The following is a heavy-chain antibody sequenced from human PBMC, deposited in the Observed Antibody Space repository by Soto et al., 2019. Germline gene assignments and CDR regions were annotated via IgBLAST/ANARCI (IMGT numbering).Heavy chain of an antibody. V-gene: IGHV3-23*01. CDR2: AGPSGAST. CDR3: ARTYYYDSTGYYRTFDY. CDR1: GFPFGSYA. Sequence: GGSLRLSCVASGFPFGSYAMSWVRQAPGRGLEWVSVAGPSGASTFYADPVRGRFTISRDIFSSTLFLQMNSLRADDTAIYYCARTYYYDSTGYYRTFDYWGQGAQVTVSS. D-gene: IGHD3-22*01. J-gene: IGHJ4*02.